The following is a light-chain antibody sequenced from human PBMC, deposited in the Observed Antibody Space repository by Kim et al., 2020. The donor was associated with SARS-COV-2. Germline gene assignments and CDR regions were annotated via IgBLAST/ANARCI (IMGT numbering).Light chain of an antibody. Sequence: EIVLTQPPATPSLSPGERATLSCRASQSVSSYLAWYQHKPGQAPRLLIYDASNRATGIPSRFSGSGFGTDFTLSISSLQPEDFAVYYCHQRSIWRGTFGGGTKVDIK. CDR3: HQRSIWRGT. V-gene: IGKV3-11*01. CDR1: QSVSSY. CDR2: DAS. J-gene: IGKJ4*01.